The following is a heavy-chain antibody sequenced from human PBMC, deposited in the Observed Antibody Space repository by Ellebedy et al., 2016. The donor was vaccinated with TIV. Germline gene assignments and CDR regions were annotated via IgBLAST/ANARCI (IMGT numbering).Heavy chain of an antibody. CDR2: ISGSGGST. J-gene: IGHJ4*02. D-gene: IGHD1-26*01. CDR3: AKVLWELEDY. V-gene: IGHV3-23*01. CDR1: GFTFSSYA. Sequence: GESLKISCAASGFTFSSYAMSWVRQAPGKGLEWVSAISGSGGSTYYADSVKGRFTISRDNSKNTLYLQMNSLRAEDTAVYYCAKVLWELEDYWGQGTLVTVSS.